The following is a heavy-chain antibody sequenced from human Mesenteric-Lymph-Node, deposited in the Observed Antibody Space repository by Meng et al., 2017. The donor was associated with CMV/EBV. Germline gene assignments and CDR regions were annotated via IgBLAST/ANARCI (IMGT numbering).Heavy chain of an antibody. V-gene: IGHV4-34*01. J-gene: IGHJ4*02. Sequence: QVQVDQLVAGMLKPSETLSVTCAVYGGSFSGYYWNWIRQSPEKGLEWIGEINHSGSTTYNPSFTSRIIISVDTSTNQISLNMSSVTAADTAVYYCARGSSYDILTGYFDYWGQGALVTVSS. D-gene: IGHD3-9*01. CDR1: GGSFSGYY. CDR2: INHSGST. CDR3: ARGSSYDILTGYFDY.